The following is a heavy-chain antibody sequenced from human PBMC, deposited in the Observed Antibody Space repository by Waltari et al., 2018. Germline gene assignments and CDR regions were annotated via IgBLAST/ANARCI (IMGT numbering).Heavy chain of an antibody. Sequence: EVQLVESGGGLIQPGGSLRLSCAASGFTVSSNYMSWVRQAPGQGLEWVSVIYSGGSTYYADSVKGRFTISRDNSKNTLYLQMNSLRAEDTAVYYCASPGIQYGSYVGDYYYGMDVWGQGTTVTVSS. D-gene: IGHD3-10*02. V-gene: IGHV3-53*01. CDR2: IYSGGST. CDR1: GFTVSSNY. CDR3: ASPGIQYGSYVGDYYYGMDV. J-gene: IGHJ6*02.